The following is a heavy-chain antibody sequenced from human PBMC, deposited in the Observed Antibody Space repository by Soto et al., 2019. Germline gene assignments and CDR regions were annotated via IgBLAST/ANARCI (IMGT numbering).Heavy chain of an antibody. D-gene: IGHD6-19*01. CDR1: GFTFSSYS. CDR3: APAVAGAEYYYGMDV. Sequence: EVQLVESGGGLVKPGGSLRLSCAASGFTFSSYSMNWVRQAPGKGLEWVSSISSSSSYIYYADSVKGRFTISRDNAKNSLYLQMNSLRAEDTAVYYCAPAVAGAEYYYGMDVWGQGTTVTVSS. J-gene: IGHJ6*02. V-gene: IGHV3-21*01. CDR2: ISSSSSYI.